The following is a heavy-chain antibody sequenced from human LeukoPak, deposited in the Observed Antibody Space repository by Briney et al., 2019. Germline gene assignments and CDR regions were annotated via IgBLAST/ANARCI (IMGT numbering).Heavy chain of an antibody. CDR1: GGTFSSYA. V-gene: IGHV1-69*04. J-gene: IGHJ4*02. CDR3: ARDRVAVAGTFDY. CDR2: IIPILGIA. D-gene: IGHD6-19*01. Sequence: VASVKVSCKASGGTFSSYAISWVRQAPGQGLEWMGRIIPILGIANYAQKFQSRVTITADKSTGTAYMELSSLRSEDTAVYYCARDRVAVAGTFDYWGQGTLVTVSS.